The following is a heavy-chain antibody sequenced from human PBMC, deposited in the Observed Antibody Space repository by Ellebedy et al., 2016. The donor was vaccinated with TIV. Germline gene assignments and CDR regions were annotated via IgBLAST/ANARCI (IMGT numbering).Heavy chain of an antibody. D-gene: IGHD6-19*01. Sequence: SETLSLTXSVSGGSIGTSSYYCGWIRQSPGKGLEWIASMYYSGSTNYNPSLKSRVTISVDTSKNQLSLNLSSVTAADTAVYYCARGPGYSSRWSDAFDIWGQGTMVTVSS. J-gene: IGHJ3*02. CDR2: MYYSGST. V-gene: IGHV4-39*01. CDR3: ARGPGYSSRWSDAFDI. CDR1: GGSIGTSSYY.